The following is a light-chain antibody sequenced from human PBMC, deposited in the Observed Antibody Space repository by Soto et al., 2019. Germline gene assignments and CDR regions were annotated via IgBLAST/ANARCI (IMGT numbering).Light chain of an antibody. V-gene: IGKV1-5*03. CDR2: KAS. J-gene: IGKJ4*01. Sequence: IQMTQSASALAASVGDRVTITCRARQSISSWLAWYQQKPGKAPKLLIYKASTLETGVPSRFSGSGSETEFTLTISSLQPDDFATYYCQAYNTYPISFGGGTKVEIK. CDR3: QAYNTYPIS. CDR1: QSISSW.